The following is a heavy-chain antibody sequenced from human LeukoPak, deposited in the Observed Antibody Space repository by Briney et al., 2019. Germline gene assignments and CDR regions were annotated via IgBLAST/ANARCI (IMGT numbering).Heavy chain of an antibody. CDR2: IDTTSRTM. CDR3: VRDRVGGSLDY. V-gene: IGHV3-48*01. J-gene: IGHJ4*02. D-gene: IGHD1-26*01. Sequence: GGSLRLSCSPSGFTLSSYSMNWVRQALGKGLEWVAFIDTTSRTMYYAGSVKGRFSISRDNAKNSLFLQMNSLRVEDTAVYYCVRDRVGGSLDYWGQGTLVTVSS. CDR1: GFTLSSYS.